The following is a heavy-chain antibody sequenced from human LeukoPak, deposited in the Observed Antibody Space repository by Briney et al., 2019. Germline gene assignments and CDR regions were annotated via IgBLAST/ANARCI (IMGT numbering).Heavy chain of an antibody. Sequence: GGSLRLSCAASGLTFSSYAMSWVRQAPGKGLEWVSAISGSGGSTYYADSVKGRFTIPRDNSKNTLYLQMNSLRAEDTAVYYCAKDPHLRFLDYWGQGTLVTVSS. J-gene: IGHJ4*02. D-gene: IGHD5/OR15-5a*01. CDR2: ISGSGGST. CDR3: AKDPHLRFLDY. CDR1: GLTFSSYA. V-gene: IGHV3-23*01.